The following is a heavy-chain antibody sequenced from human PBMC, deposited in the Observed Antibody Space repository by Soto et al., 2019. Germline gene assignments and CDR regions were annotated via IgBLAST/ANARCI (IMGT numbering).Heavy chain of an antibody. Sequence: EVQLVETGGGLIQPGGSLRLSCAASGFTVSSNYMSWVRQAPGKGLEWVSVIYSGGSTYYADSVKGRFTISRDNSKNTLYLQMNSLRAEDTAVYYCASLYGSGSYRPYYFDYWGQGTLVTDSS. D-gene: IGHD3-10*01. CDR1: GFTVSSNY. CDR2: IYSGGST. CDR3: ASLYGSGSYRPYYFDY. V-gene: IGHV3-53*02. J-gene: IGHJ4*02.